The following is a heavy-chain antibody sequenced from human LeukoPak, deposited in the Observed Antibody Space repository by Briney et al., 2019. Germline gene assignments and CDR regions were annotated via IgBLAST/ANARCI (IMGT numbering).Heavy chain of an antibody. J-gene: IGHJ3*02. D-gene: IGHD3-10*01. CDR2: INGDGSST. V-gene: IGHV3-74*01. CDR1: GFTLSSYW. Sequence: GGSLRLSCAASGFTLSSYWMHWVRQAPGKRLVWVSRINGDGSSTTYADSVKGRFTISRDNAKNTLYLQMNSLRAEDTAVYYCARGRGDAFDIWGQGTMVTVSS. CDR3: ARGRGDAFDI.